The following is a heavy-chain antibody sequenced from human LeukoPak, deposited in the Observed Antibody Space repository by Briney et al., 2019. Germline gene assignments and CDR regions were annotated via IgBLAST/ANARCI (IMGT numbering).Heavy chain of an antibody. J-gene: IGHJ6*03. Sequence: PGGSLRLSCAGSGFSFSSYGMHWVRQAPGKGLEWMAFIRSDGSNKYYADSVKGRFTISRDNSKNTPYLQMNSLRAEDTAVYYCARINSGSYYYYMDVWGKGTTVTVSS. CDR3: ARINSGSYYYYMDV. V-gene: IGHV3-30*02. CDR1: GFSFSSYG. D-gene: IGHD1-26*01. CDR2: IRSDGSNK.